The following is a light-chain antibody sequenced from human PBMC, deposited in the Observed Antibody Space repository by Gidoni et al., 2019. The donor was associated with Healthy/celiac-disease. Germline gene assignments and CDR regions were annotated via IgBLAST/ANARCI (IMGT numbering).Light chain of an antibody. CDR2: DAS. V-gene: IGKV3-11*01. CDR3: QQRRNWPRIT. CDR1: QSVRSY. Sequence: EIVLTQSLPTLTLSPGERATLSCRASQSVRSYLAWYQQKPGQAPRLVIYDASNRATGIPARLSGSGSGTDLNLTISSLEPEDLAVDNCQQRRNWPRITFGQGTRLEIK. J-gene: IGKJ5*01.